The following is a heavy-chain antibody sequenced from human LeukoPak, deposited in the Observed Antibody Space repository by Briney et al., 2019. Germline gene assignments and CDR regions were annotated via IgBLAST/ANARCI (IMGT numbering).Heavy chain of an antibody. CDR2: IYYSGST. CDR1: GGSISSSSYY. V-gene: IGHV4-39*01. Sequence: PSETLSLTCTVSGGSISSSSYYWGWIRQPPGKGLEWIGSIYYSGSTYYNPSLKSRVTISVDTSKNQFSLKLSSVTAADTAVYYCARLRYDYGMDVWGQGTTVTVSS. CDR3: ARLRYDYGMDV. J-gene: IGHJ6*02.